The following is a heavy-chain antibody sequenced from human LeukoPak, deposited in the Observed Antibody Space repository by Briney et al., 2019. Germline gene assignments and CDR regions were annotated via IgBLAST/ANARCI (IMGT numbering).Heavy chain of an antibody. V-gene: IGHV3-23*01. D-gene: IGHD3-22*01. CDR2: ISGSGGST. J-gene: IGHJ4*02. CDR1: GFTFSSYA. Sequence: GGSLRLSCAASGFTFSSYAMSWVRQAPGKGLEWVSAISGSGGSTYYADSVKGRFTISRDNSKNTLYLQMNSLRAGDTAVYYCAKLDSSGYYYDYWGQGTLVTVSS. CDR3: AKLDSSGYYYDY.